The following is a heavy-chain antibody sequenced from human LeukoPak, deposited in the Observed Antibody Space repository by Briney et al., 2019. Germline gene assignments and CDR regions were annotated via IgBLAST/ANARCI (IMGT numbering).Heavy chain of an antibody. D-gene: IGHD2-15*01. Sequence: ASVKVSCKASGYTFTGYYMHWVRQAPGQGLERMGWINPNSGGTNYAQKFQGRVTMTRDTSTSTAYMELGRLRSDDTAVYYCAREESGGSCYDYWGQGTLVTVSS. J-gene: IGHJ4*02. CDR3: AREESGGSCYDY. V-gene: IGHV1-2*02. CDR2: INPNSGGT. CDR1: GYTFTGYY.